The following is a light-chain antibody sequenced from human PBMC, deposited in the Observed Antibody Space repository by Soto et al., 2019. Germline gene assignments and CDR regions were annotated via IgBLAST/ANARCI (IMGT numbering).Light chain of an antibody. CDR1: SSNIGAGYD. CDR2: GNS. Sequence: QSVLTQPPSVSGAPGQRGTISCTGGSSNIGAGYDVHWYQQLPGTAPKLLIYGNSNRPSGVPDRFSGSKSGTSASLAITGLQAEDEADYYCQSYDSSHVVFGGGTKLTVL. V-gene: IGLV1-40*01. CDR3: QSYDSSHVV. J-gene: IGLJ2*01.